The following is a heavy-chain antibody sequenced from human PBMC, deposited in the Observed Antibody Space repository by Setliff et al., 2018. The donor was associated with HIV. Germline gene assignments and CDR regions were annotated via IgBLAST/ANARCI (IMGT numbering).Heavy chain of an antibody. Sequence: SETLSLTCTVSGDSINSTSYYWGWIRQPPGKGLEWIGRLHLSGDTNYNPSLKSRVTMSIDTSKNQFSLKLSSVTAADTAVYYCARDNSYYYGSGSHYWYGMDVWGQGTTVTVSS. D-gene: IGHD3-10*01. V-gene: IGHV4-39*07. CDR2: LHLSGDT. CDR3: ARDNSYYYGSGSHYWYGMDV. CDR1: GDSINSTSYY. J-gene: IGHJ6*01.